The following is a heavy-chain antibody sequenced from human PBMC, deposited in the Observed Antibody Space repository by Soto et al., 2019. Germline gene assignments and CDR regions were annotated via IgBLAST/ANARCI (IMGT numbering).Heavy chain of an antibody. D-gene: IGHD2-2*01. V-gene: IGHV3-30*18. CDR3: AKVTSFNWFDP. CDR1: GFTFSSYG. Sequence: GGSLRLSCAASGFTFSSYGMHWVRQAPGKGLEWVAVISYDGSNKYYADSVKGRFTISRDNSKNTPYLQMNSLRAEDTAVYYCAKVTSFNWFDPWGQGTLVTVSS. CDR2: ISYDGSNK. J-gene: IGHJ5*02.